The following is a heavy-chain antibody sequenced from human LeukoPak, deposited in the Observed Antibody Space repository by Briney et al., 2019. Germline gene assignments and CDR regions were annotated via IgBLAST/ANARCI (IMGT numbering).Heavy chain of an antibody. CDR2: INHSGST. CDR1: GGSFSGYY. Sequence: SETLSLTCAVYGGSFSGYYWSWIRQPPGKGLEWIGEINHSGSTNYNPSLKSRVTISVDTSKNQFSLKLSSVTAADTAVYYCARPFGNYYGSGSYSHYGMDVWGKGTTVTVS. CDR3: ARPFGNYYGSGSYSHYGMDV. D-gene: IGHD3-10*01. J-gene: IGHJ6*04. V-gene: IGHV4-34*01.